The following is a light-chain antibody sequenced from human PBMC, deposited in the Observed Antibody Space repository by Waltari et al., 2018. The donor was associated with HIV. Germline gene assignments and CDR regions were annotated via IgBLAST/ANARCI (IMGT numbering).Light chain of an antibody. Sequence: SYVMPQPPSVSVAPGQTARITCGGNTIGRKSVHWYQQKPGQAPVLVVYDDSDRPSGIPERFSGSNSGNTATLTISRVEAGDEADYYCQVWDSSSDHWVFGGGTKLTVL. V-gene: IGLV3-21*02. CDR1: TIGRKS. CDR3: QVWDSSSDHWV. CDR2: DDS. J-gene: IGLJ3*02.